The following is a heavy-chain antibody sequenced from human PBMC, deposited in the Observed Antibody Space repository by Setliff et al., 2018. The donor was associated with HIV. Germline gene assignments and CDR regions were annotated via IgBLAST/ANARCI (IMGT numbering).Heavy chain of an antibody. J-gene: IGHJ6*03. Sequence: LRLSRAASGVTFSSYEMNWVRQAPGRGLEWISYISSSGDTIYYADSVKGRFTISRDNAKNSLYLQMNRLRAKDTAVYYCAREDYDFWSGFYTSDYYYYYMDVWGKGTPVTVSS. V-gene: IGHV3-48*03. CDR2: ISSSGDTI. D-gene: IGHD3-3*01. CDR3: AREDYDFWSGFYTSDYYYYYMDV. CDR1: GVTFSSYE.